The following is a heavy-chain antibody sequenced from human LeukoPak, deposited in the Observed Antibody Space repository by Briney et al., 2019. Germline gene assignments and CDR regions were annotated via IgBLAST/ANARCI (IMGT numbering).Heavy chain of an antibody. V-gene: IGHV3-15*01. D-gene: IGHD6-19*01. CDR1: GFTFSNAW. CDR3: ASLQWLASPPFDY. J-gene: IGHJ4*02. CDR2: IKSKTDGGTT. Sequence: GGSLRLSCAASGFTFSNAWMSWVRQAPGKGLEWVGRIKSKTDGGTTDYAAPVKGRFTISRDNSKNTLYLQMNSLRAEDTAVYYCASLQWLASPPFDYWGQGTLVTVSS.